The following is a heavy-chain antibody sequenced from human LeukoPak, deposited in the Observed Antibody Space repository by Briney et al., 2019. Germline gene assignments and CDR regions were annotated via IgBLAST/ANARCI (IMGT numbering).Heavy chain of an antibody. CDR2: FSGSGGST. V-gene: IGHV3-23*01. J-gene: IGHJ4*02. Sequence: AGGSLRLSCAASGFTFDDYGMSWVRQAPGKGLEWVSAFSGSGGSTYYADSVKGRFTISRDNSKNTLYLQMNSLRAEDTAVYYCAKSSPPPLSYWGQGTLVTVSS. CDR1: GFTFDDYG. CDR3: AKSSPPPLSY.